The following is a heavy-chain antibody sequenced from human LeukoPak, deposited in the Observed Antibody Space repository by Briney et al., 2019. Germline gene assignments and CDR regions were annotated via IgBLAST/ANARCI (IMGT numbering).Heavy chain of an antibody. V-gene: IGHV3-30*02. Sequence: GGSLRLSCAASGFTFSSYGMHWVRQAPGKGLEWVAFIRYDGSNKYYADSVKGRFTISRDNSKNTLYLQMNSLRAEDTAVYYCAKDLMYAVAGDGGFGYWGQGTLVTVSS. CDR1: GFTFSSYG. D-gene: IGHD6-19*01. CDR3: AKDLMYAVAGDGGFGY. CDR2: IRYDGSNK. J-gene: IGHJ4*02.